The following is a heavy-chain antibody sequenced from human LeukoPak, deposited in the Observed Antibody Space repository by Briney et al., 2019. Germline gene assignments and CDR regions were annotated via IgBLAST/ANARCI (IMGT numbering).Heavy chain of an antibody. V-gene: IGHV4-59*01. D-gene: IGHD6-13*01. CDR2: IYYSGST. CDR3: ARDKGIAAAGTARTNYYYHGMDV. J-gene: IGHJ6*02. CDR1: GGSISSYY. Sequence: PSETLSLTCTVSGGSISSYYWSWIRQPPGKGLEWIGYIYYSGSTNYNPSLKSRVTISVDTSKNQFSLKLSSVTAADTAVYYCARDKGIAAAGTARTNYYYHGMDVWGQGTTVTVSS.